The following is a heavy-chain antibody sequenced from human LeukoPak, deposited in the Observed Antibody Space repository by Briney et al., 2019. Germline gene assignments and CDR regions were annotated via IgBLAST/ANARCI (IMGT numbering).Heavy chain of an antibody. D-gene: IGHD3-16*02. J-gene: IGHJ4*02. Sequence: ASVKVSCKASGYTFTGYYMHWVRQAPGQGLEWMGWINPNSGGTNYAQKFQGRVTMTRDTSISTAYMELSRPRSDDTAVYYCARDIMITFGGVIENFDYWGQGTLVTVSS. CDR2: INPNSGGT. CDR3: ARDIMITFGGVIENFDY. V-gene: IGHV1-2*02. CDR1: GYTFTGYY.